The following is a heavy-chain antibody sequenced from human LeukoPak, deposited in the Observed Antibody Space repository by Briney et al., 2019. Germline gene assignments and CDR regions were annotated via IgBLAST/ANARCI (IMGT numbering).Heavy chain of an antibody. CDR3: AHDGDYCR. CDR2: IQCDGSNK. CDR1: GFTFSSYG. V-gene: IGHV3-30*02. Sequence: GGSLRLSCAASGFTFSSYGMHWVRQAPGKGLEWVAFIQCDGSNKDYADSVKGRFTISRDNAKNSLYLQMNSQRAEDTALYYCAHDGDYCRWGQGTLVTVSS. D-gene: IGHD4-17*01. J-gene: IGHJ4*02.